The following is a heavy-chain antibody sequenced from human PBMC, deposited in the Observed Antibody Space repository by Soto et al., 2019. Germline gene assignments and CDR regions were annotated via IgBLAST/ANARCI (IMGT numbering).Heavy chain of an antibody. Sequence: GGSLRLSCAASGFTFSSYAMSWVRQAPGKGLEWVSAISGSGGSTYYADSVKGRFTISRDNSKNTLYLQMNSLRAEDTAVYYCAKDSAPYYDFWSGYYPYFDYWGQGTLVTVSS. D-gene: IGHD3-3*01. V-gene: IGHV3-23*01. J-gene: IGHJ4*02. CDR3: AKDSAPYYDFWSGYYPYFDY. CDR2: ISGSGGST. CDR1: GFTFSSYA.